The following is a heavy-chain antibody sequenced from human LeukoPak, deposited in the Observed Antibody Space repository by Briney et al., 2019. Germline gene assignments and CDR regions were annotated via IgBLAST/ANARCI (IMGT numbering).Heavy chain of an antibody. Sequence: GGSLRFSCAASGFTFSSYGMHWVRQAPGKGLEWVAVISYDGSNKYYADSVKGRFTISRDNSKNTLYLQMNSLRAEDTAVYYCAKEDVPARGDAFDIWGQGTMVTVSS. V-gene: IGHV3-30*18. CDR2: ISYDGSNK. D-gene: IGHD2-2*01. J-gene: IGHJ3*02. CDR1: GFTFSSYG. CDR3: AKEDVPARGDAFDI.